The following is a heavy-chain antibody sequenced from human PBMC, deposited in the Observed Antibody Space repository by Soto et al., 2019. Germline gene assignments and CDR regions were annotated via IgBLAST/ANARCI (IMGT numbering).Heavy chain of an antibody. Sequence: GLDLEWLAFIYWDDDKRYSPSLKSRLTITKDTSKNQVVLTVTNMDPVDTATYYCAHKPDYYDSRMDVWGQGTTVTVSS. D-gene: IGHD3-22*01. CDR2: IYWDDDK. V-gene: IGHV2-5*02. J-gene: IGHJ6*02. CDR3: AHKPDYYDSRMDV.